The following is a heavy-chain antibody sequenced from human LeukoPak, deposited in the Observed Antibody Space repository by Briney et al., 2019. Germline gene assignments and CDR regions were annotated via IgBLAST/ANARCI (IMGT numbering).Heavy chain of an antibody. D-gene: IGHD2-2*01. V-gene: IGHV4-39*01. CDR3: ARHCSSISCYGQEAFDP. Sequence: PSETLSLTCTVSGGSISSGGYYWSWIRQPPGKGLEWVGTISYTERTYYNPSLKSRVAISVDTSKNQFSLKLNSVTAADTAVYYCARHCSSISCYGQEAFDPWGQGTLVTVSS. CDR2: ISYTERT. J-gene: IGHJ5*02. CDR1: GGSISSGGYY.